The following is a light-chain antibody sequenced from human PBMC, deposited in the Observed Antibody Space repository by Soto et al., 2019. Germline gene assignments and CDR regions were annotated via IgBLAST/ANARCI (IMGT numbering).Light chain of an antibody. CDR2: NTS. Sequence: EIVLTQSPGTLSLSPGERATLSCRASQSVSSSYLAWYQHKPGQAPRLLIYNTSSRATGIPDRFSGSGSGTDFTLTISRLEPEDFAVYYCQQYGSSPDTFGQGTRLEIK. J-gene: IGKJ5*01. CDR1: QSVSSSY. CDR3: QQYGSSPDT. V-gene: IGKV3-20*01.